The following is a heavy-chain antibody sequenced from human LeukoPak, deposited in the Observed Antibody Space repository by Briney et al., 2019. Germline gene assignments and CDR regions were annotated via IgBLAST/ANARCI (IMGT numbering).Heavy chain of an antibody. Sequence: GASVXXXXXXSXYTFTDSFXHWVRQAPGQGREWMGRMNANSGVTMYAQTLQDRVTITRERDRRKAYMEMRRLTSDDTALYYCARDLSSTSNWEFDYWGPGTLVTVSS. CDR3: ARDLSSTSNWEFDY. CDR1: XYTFTDSF. J-gene: IGHJ4*02. D-gene: IGHD7-27*01. CDR2: MNANSGVT. V-gene: IGHV1-2*06.